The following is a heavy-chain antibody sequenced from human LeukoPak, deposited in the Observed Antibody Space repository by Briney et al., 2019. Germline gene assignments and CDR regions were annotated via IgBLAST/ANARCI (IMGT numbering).Heavy chain of an antibody. J-gene: IGHJ3*02. CDR1: GYTFTGYY. CDR2: INPNSGGT. D-gene: IGHD2-2*01. CDR3: ASLGYCSSTSCYEGRGSAFDI. V-gene: IGHV1-2*02. Sequence: ASVKVSCKASGYTFTGYYMHWVRQAPGQGLEWMGWINPNSGGTNYAQKFQGRVTMTRDTSISTAYMELSRLRSDDTAVYYCASLGYCSSTSCYEGRGSAFDIWGQGTMVTVSS.